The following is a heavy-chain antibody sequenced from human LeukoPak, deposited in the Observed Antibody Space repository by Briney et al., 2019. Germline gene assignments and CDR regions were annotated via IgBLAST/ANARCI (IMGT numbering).Heavy chain of an antibody. D-gene: IGHD1-26*01. CDR1: GFTFSSYS. CDR2: ITACGTAM. J-gene: IGHJ4*02. Sequence: GGSLRLSCAASGFTFSSYSMNWVRQAPGKGLEWVSHITACGTAMFYADSVKGRFTISRDNAKNSLYLQMNSLRDEDTAVYYCASSGSYRFDYWGQGTLVTVSS. V-gene: IGHV3-48*02. CDR3: ASSGSYRFDY.